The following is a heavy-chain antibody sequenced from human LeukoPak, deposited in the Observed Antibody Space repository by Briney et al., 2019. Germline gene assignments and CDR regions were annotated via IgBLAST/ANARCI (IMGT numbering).Heavy chain of an antibody. CDR3: ARAGGYYDILTGRGLLDDAFDI. D-gene: IGHD3-9*01. CDR1: GGSISSYY. J-gene: IGHJ3*02. Sequence: SETLSLTCTVSGGSISSYYWSWIRQPPGKGLEWIGYIYYSGSTNYNPPLKSRVTISVDTSKNQFSVKLSSVTAADTAVYYCARAGGYYDILTGRGLLDDAFDIWGQGTMVTVSS. CDR2: IYYSGST. V-gene: IGHV4-59*01.